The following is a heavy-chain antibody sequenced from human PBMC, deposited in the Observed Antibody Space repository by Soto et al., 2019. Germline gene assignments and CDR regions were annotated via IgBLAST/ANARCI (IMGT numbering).Heavy chain of an antibody. J-gene: IGHJ4*02. D-gene: IGHD5-18*01. CDR3: AKPTDPDTAMVRPFDY. CDR1: GFTFSSYA. V-gene: IGHV3-23*01. Sequence: GGSLRLSCAASGFTFSSYAMSWVRQAPGKGLEWVSAISGSGGSTYYADSVKGRFTISRDNSKNTLYLQMNSLRAEDTAVYYCAKPTDPDTAMVRPFDYWGQGTLVTVSS. CDR2: ISGSGGST.